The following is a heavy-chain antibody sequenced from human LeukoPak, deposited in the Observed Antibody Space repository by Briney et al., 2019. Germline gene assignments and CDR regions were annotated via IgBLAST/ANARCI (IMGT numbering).Heavy chain of an antibody. D-gene: IGHD3-10*01. CDR1: GGSISSVIYY. Sequence: PSETLSLTCTVSGGSISSVIYYWTWIRQPPGKGLEWIGYIYHNGNTYYNVSLMSRVTISDDRSTNQFSLRLNSVTAADTAVYYCARGGCYGSGVDAFDIWGQGTMVTVSS. V-gene: IGHV4-30-2*01. CDR2: IYHNGNT. CDR3: ARGGCYGSGVDAFDI. J-gene: IGHJ3*02.